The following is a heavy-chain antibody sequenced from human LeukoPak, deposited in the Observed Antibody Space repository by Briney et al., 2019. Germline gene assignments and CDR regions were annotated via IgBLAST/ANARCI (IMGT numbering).Heavy chain of an antibody. CDR3: AKVLDDSSGYYWGGYYYGMDV. V-gene: IGHV3-23*01. D-gene: IGHD3-22*01. CDR2: ISGSGGST. J-gene: IGHJ6*02. Sequence: PEGSLRLSCAASGFTFSSYAMSWVRQAPGKGLEWVSAISGSGGSTYYADSVKGRFTISRDNSKNTLYLQMNSLRAEDTAVYYCAKVLDDSSGYYWGGYYYGMDVWGQGTTVTVSS. CDR1: GFTFSSYA.